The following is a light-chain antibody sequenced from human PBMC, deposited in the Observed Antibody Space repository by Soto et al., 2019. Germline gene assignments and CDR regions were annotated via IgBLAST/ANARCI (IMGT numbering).Light chain of an antibody. V-gene: IGLV2-14*01. J-gene: IGLJ1*01. CDR3: ASLTTTSFV. CDR2: EVS. Sequence: QSVLTQPAAVSGSPVQSITISCTGTSSDVGAYNFVSWYQHHPDKAPKLMISEVSNRPSGVSDRFSGSKSGNTASLTISGLQAEDEADYYCASLTTTSFVFGTRTKVTVL. CDR1: SSDVGAYNF.